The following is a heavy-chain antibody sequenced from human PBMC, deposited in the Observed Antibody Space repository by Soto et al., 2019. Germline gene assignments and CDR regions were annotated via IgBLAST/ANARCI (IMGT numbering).Heavy chain of an antibody. CDR3: ARELDGIDV. Sequence: GGSLRLSCAASGFTFSDYSMNWVRQAPGKGLEWVSSISGSGTYIYYADSVKGRFTISRDNAKNSLYLQMNSLRAEDTAVYYCARELDGIDVWGQGTTVTVSS. CDR2: ISGSGTYI. V-gene: IGHV3-21*04. J-gene: IGHJ6*02. CDR1: GFTFSDYS.